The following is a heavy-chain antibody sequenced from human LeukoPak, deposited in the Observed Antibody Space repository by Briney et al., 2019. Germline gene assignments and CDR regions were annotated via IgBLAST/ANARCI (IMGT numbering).Heavy chain of an antibody. D-gene: IGHD6-13*01. CDR2: INWNSDNI. V-gene: IGHV3-9*01. Sequence: GRSLRLSCAASGFTFDDYAMHWVRQAPGKSLEWVSGINWNSDNIGYADSVKGRFTISRDNAKNSLYLQMNSLRAEDTALYFCAKGWQQLAPDYWGQGTLVTVSS. J-gene: IGHJ4*02. CDR3: AKGWQQLAPDY. CDR1: GFTFDDYA.